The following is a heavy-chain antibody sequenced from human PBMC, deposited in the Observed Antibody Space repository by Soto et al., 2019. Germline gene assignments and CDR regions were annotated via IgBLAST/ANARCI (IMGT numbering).Heavy chain of an antibody. J-gene: IGHJ6*02. D-gene: IGHD6-19*01. CDR2: ISAYNGNT. CDR1: GYTFTSYG. Sequence: QVQLVQSGAEVKKPGASVKVSCKASGYTFTSYGISWVRQAPGQGLEWMGWISAYNGNTNYAQKLQGRVTMTTDTSASTDYMELRSLRSADPAVYYCARREQWQVSSYYYAMDVVGQGPTVTVSS. V-gene: IGHV1-18*04. CDR3: ARREQWQVSSYYYAMDV.